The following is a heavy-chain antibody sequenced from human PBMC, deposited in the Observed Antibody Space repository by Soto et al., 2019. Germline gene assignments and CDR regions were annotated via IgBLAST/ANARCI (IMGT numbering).Heavy chain of an antibody. D-gene: IGHD2-15*01. Sequence: QVQLVQSGAEVKKPGASVKVSCKVSGYTLTELSMHWVRQAPGKGLEWMGGFDPEDGETIYAQKFQGRVTMTEDTSTDTADMERSRLGSEDTAVYYCATARPYCSGGSCYSGHYYYGMDVWGQGTTVTVSS. J-gene: IGHJ6*02. CDR3: ATARPYCSGGSCYSGHYYYGMDV. CDR1: GYTLTELS. V-gene: IGHV1-24*01. CDR2: FDPEDGET.